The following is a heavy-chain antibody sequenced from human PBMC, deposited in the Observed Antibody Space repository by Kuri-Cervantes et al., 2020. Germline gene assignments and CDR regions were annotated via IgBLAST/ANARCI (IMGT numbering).Heavy chain of an antibody. J-gene: IGHJ4*02. CDR3: ARDDSTSGWYAIDY. V-gene: IGHV3-15*01. CDR2: IKSKTDGGTT. CDR1: GFTFSNAW. D-gene: IGHD6-19*01. Sequence: GESLKISCAASGFTFSNAWMSWVRQAPGKGLEWVGRIKSKTDGGTTDYAAPVKGRFTISRDDSKNTLYLQMNSLKTEDTAVYYCARDDSTSGWYAIDYWGQGTLVTVSS.